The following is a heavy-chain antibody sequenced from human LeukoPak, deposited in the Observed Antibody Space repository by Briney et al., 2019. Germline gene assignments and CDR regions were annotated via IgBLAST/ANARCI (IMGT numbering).Heavy chain of an antibody. Sequence: SETLSLTCTVSGGSISSYYWSWIRQPPGQGLEWIGYIYYSGSTNYNPSLKRRVTISVDTSKNQFSLKLSSVSAAHTAVYYCASSDCRASGCQIFGSEPFDFWGPGTLVTVSS. CDR3: ASSDCRASGCQIFGSEPFDF. CDR1: GGSISSYY. J-gene: IGHJ1*01. CDR2: IYYSGST. D-gene: IGHD3-3*01. V-gene: IGHV4-59*08.